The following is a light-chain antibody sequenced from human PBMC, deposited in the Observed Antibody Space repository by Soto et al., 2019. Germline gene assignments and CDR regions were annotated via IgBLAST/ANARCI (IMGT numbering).Light chain of an antibody. V-gene: IGKV1-12*01. CDR3: QQSYSFPLT. CDR2: GAS. J-gene: IGKJ4*01. CDR1: QGLGVW. Sequence: DIQMTQSPSSVSASVGDRVTITCRASQGLGVWLGWYQQKPGKAPQLLIFGASGLQTGVPSRFSGSGSGTDFTLTISSLQPEDFATYYCQQSYSFPLTFGGGTNVEIK.